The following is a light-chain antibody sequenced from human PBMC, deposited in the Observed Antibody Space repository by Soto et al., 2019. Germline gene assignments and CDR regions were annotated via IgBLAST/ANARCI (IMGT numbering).Light chain of an antibody. CDR3: SSYTSSSTLPDV. J-gene: IGLJ1*01. CDR1: SSDVGGYNY. Sequence: QSVLTQPASVSGSPGQSITISCTGTSSDVGGYNYVSWYQQHPGKAPKVMIHDVSNRPSGVSNRFSGSKSGNTASLTISGLQAEDEADYYCSSYTSSSTLPDVFGTGTKLTVL. CDR2: DVS. V-gene: IGLV2-14*01.